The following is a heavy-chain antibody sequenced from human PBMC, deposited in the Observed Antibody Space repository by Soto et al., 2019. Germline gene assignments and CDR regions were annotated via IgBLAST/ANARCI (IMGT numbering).Heavy chain of an antibody. CDR2: IWHDGTNK. CDR3: AREVGDKSGYFDY. CDR1: GFTFGTYV. V-gene: IGHV3-33*01. Sequence: QVQLVESGGGVVQPGRSLRLSCTASGFTFGTYVMHWVRQAPGKGLERVAVIWHDGTNKFYIDSVKGRFTISRDNSKNTLYMQMSSLRADDTAVYYCAREVGDKSGYFDYWGQGTLVTVSS. J-gene: IGHJ4*02. D-gene: IGHD3-22*01.